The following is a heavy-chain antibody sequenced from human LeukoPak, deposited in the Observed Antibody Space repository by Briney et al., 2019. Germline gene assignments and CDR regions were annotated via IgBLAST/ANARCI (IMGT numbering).Heavy chain of an antibody. Sequence: EGSLRLSCAASGFTFSIYTMSWVRQAPGKGLEWVSAISGSGDHTYYADSVRGRFTISRDNSKNTLYLQMNSLRADDTAVYYCAKHRGSGVGGTGGVESWGQGTLVTVSS. CDR2: ISGSGDHT. CDR3: AKHRGSGVGGTGGVES. J-gene: IGHJ4*02. D-gene: IGHD6-19*01. V-gene: IGHV3-23*01. CDR1: GFTFSIYT.